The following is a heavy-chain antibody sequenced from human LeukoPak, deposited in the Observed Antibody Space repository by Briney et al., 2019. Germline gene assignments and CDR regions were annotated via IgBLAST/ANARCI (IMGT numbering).Heavy chain of an antibody. D-gene: IGHD6-13*01. CDR2: TYYSGST. J-gene: IGHJ4*02. Sequence: KTSETLSLTCTVSGGSISSYYWSWIRQPPGKGLEWIGYTYYSGSTNYNPSLKSRVTISVDTSKNQFSLKLSSVTAADTAVYYCARGIAAAGNVFDYWGQGTLVTVSS. CDR3: ARGIAAAGNVFDY. V-gene: IGHV4-59*01. CDR1: GGSISSYY.